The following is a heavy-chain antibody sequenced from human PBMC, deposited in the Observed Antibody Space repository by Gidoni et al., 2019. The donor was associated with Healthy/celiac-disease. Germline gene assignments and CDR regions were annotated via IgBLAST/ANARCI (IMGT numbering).Heavy chain of an antibody. V-gene: IGHV4-34*02. CDR3: ASNTATGGMDV. Sequence: QLQLQQWGAGLLKPSETLSLTCAVFGGSFSGYYWRWIRPPPGKGLEWIGEINHSGRTNYNPSLKSRVTISVDTSKNQFSLKLGSVTAADTAVYYCASNTATGGMDVWGQGTTVTVSS. CDR1: GGSFSGYY. D-gene: IGHD5-18*01. J-gene: IGHJ6*02. CDR2: INHSGRT.